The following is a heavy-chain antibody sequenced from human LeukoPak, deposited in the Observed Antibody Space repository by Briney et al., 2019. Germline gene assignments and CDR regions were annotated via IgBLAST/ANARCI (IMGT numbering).Heavy chain of an antibody. J-gene: IGHJ6*03. CDR2: IYYSGST. Sequence: SETLSLTCTVSGGSISSYYWSWIRQPPGKGLEWIGYIYYSGSTNYNPSLKSRVTISVDASKNQFSLKLSSVTAADTAVYYCARHGKVLYSGSYSYYYYYYMDVWGKGTTVTVSS. CDR1: GGSISSYY. V-gene: IGHV4-59*08. CDR3: ARHGKVLYSGSYSYYYYYYMDV. D-gene: IGHD1-26*01.